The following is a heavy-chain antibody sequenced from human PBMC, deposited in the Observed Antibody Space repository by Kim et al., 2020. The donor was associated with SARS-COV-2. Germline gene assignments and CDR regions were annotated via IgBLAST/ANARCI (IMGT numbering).Heavy chain of an antibody. Sequence: LKSRVTISVDTSKNQSSLKLSSVTAADTAVYYCARDLGIAVAGYYYGMDVWGQGTTVTVSS. V-gene: IGHV4-59*01. CDR3: ARDLGIAVAGYYYGMDV. D-gene: IGHD6-19*01. J-gene: IGHJ6*02.